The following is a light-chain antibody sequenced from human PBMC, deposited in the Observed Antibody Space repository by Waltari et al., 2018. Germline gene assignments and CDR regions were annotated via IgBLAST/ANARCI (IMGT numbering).Light chain of an antibody. CDR3: QSYDTNLRDWV. V-gene: IGLV1-40*01. J-gene: IGLJ3*02. CDR2: GDT. CDR1: SPNIGAGYD. Sequence: QSVLTQPPSVSGAPGQRVTLSCIGYSPNIGAGYDVQWYQQLPGTAPKLLISGDTSRPSGFPDRFSASKSGTSVSLAITGLQPEDEAHYYCQSYDTNLRDWVFGGGTKLTVL.